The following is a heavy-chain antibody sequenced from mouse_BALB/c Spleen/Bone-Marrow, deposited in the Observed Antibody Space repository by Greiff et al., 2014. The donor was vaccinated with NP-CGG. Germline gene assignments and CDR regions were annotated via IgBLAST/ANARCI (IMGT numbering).Heavy chain of an antibody. V-gene: IGHV4-1*02. CDR2: INPDSSTI. D-gene: IGHD2-3*01. CDR3: TRNGYYGWSAY. Sequence: EVKLMESGGGLVQPGGSLKLSCAASGFDFNRYWMTWVRQAPGKGLEWIGEINPDSSTINYTPSLKDKFIISRDNAKNTLYLQMSKVRSEDTGLYYCTRNGYYGWSAYWGQGTLVTVSA. CDR1: GFDFNRYW. J-gene: IGHJ3*01.